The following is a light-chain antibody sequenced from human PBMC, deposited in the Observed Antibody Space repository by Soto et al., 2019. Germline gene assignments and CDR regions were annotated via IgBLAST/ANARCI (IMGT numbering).Light chain of an antibody. J-gene: IGKJ1*01. CDR3: QQYDSSPRT. CDR2: GAS. V-gene: IGKV3-20*01. Sequence: EIVLTQSPGTLSLSPGERATLSCRASQSVTSSYLAWYQQKPGQAPRLLISGASSRAADIPDRFSGSGSGTDFTLTINRLEPEDFAVYYCQQYDSSPRTFGQGTKVDI. CDR1: QSVTSSY.